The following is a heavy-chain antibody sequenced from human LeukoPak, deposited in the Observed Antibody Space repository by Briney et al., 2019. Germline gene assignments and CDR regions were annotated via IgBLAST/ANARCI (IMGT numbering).Heavy chain of an antibody. V-gene: IGHV1-18*01. CDR2: ITVYNGDT. CDR1: GGTFSSYA. D-gene: IGHD4-17*01. J-gene: IGHJ6*03. CDR3: ALVALVTTTSNYYYYYMDV. Sequence: EASVKVSCKASGGTFSSYAISWVRQAPGQGLEWMGWITVYNGDTNYAQKFQGRVTMTTDTSTNTAYMELRSLRSDDTAVYYCALVALVTTTSNYYYYYMDVWGKGTTVTISS.